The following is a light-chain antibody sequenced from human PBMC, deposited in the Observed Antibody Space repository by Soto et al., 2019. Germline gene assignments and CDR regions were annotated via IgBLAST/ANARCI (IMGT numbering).Light chain of an antibody. CDR1: SSDVGGYSY. V-gene: IGLV2-11*01. J-gene: IGLJ2*01. CDR2: DVT. Sequence: QSALTQPRSVSGSPGQSVTISCTGTSSDVGGYSYVSWYQQHPGKAPKPMIFDVTRRPSGVPDRFSGSKTGNTASLTISGLQTEDEADYYCCSYAGSYTVVFGGGTQLTVL. CDR3: CSYAGSYTVV.